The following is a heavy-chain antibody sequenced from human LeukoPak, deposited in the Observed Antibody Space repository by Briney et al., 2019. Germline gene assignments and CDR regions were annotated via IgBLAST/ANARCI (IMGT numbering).Heavy chain of an antibody. CDR2: INPNGGGT. V-gene: IGHV1-46*03. J-gene: IGHJ4*02. CDR1: GYTFTSYY. CDR3: ARRGGCISTSCNLDY. D-gene: IGHD2-2*01. Sequence: ASVKVSCKTSGYTFTSYYMHWMRQAPGQGFEWVGMINPNGGGTSSAQKFQGRVTLTRDTSTSTVYMDLSSLRSEDTAIYYCARRGGCISTSCNLDYWGQGTLVTVSS.